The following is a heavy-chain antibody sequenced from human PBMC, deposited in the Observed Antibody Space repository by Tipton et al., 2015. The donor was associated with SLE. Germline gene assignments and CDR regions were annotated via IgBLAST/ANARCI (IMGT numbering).Heavy chain of an antibody. CDR1: GGSVSSGSSY. Sequence: TLSLTCTVSGGSVSSGSSYWSWIRQPPGKGLEWIGSIYHSGSTYYNPSLKSRVTISVDTSKNQFSLKLSSVTAADTAVYYCAREGADDCLDYWGQGTLVTVSS. J-gene: IGHJ4*02. CDR2: IYHSGST. D-gene: IGHD2-21*02. V-gene: IGHV4-39*07. CDR3: AREGADDCLDY.